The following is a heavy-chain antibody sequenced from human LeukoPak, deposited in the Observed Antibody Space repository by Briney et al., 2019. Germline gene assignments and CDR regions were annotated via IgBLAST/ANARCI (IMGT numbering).Heavy chain of an antibody. CDR1: GGSISSYY. V-gene: IGHV4-59*12. J-gene: IGHJ3*02. CDR2: IYYSGST. CDR3: ARVSGGAFDI. Sequence: SETLSLTCTVSGGSISSYYWSWIRQPPGKGLEWIGYIYYSGSTNYNPSLKSRVTISVDTSKNQFSLKLSSVTAADTAVYYCARVSGGAFDIWGQGTMVTVSS.